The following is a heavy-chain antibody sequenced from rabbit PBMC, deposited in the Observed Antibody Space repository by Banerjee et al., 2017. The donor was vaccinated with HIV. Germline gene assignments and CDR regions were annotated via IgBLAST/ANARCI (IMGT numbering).Heavy chain of an antibody. V-gene: IGHV1S45*01. CDR2: INTSSGNT. Sequence: QEQLVEYGGDLVKPGASLTLTCKASGFSFSNKYVMCWVRQAPGKGLEWIACINTSSGNTVYASWAKGRFTISKTSSPTVTLQMTSLTAADTATYFCARTYGSNGDDYYFNGWGPGTLV. CDR3: ARTYGSNGDDYYFNG. J-gene: IGHJ6*01. CDR1: GFSFSNKYV. D-gene: IGHD6-1*01.